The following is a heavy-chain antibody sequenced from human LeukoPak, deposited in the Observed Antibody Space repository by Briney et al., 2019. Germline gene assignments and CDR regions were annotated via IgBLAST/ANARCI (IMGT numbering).Heavy chain of an antibody. CDR3: ARVLSYDSSGFDF. CDR2: ISGDGGGT. V-gene: IGHV3-23*01. CDR1: GFTFSSYP. D-gene: IGHD3-22*01. J-gene: IGHJ4*02. Sequence: GGSLRLSCAASGFTFSSYPMSWVRQAPGKGLEWVSAISGDGGGTYYADSVKGRFTISRDNSKNTLYLQMNSLRAEDTAVYYCARVLSYDSSGFDFWGQGTLVTVSS.